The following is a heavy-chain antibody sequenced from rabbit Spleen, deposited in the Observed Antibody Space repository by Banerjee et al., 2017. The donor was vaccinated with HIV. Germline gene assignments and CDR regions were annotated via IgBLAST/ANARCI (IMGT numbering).Heavy chain of an antibody. Sequence: QSLEESGGDLVKPGASLTLTCTASGVSFSFNSYMCWVRQAPGKGLEWIACIDTGSSGFTYFASWAKGRFTISKPSSTMVTLQMTSLTAADTATYFCARDSGSSFSSYGMDLWGPGTLVTVS. CDR1: GVSFSFNSY. V-gene: IGHV1S40*01. J-gene: IGHJ6*01. CDR2: IDTGSSGFT. D-gene: IGHD8-1*01. CDR3: ARDSGSSFSSYGMDL.